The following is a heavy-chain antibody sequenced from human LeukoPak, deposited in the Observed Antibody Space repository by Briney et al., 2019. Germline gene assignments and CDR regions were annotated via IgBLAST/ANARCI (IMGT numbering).Heavy chain of an antibody. Sequence: GSLRLSCAASGFTFSSYSMNWVRQAPGKGLEWVSYISSSSSTIYYADSVKGRFTISRDNAKNSLYLQMNSLRAEDTAVYYCARDVVPAAISYYFDYWGQGTLVTVSS. V-gene: IGHV3-48*01. D-gene: IGHD2-2*01. J-gene: IGHJ4*02. CDR2: ISSSSSTI. CDR1: GFTFSSYS. CDR3: ARDVVPAAISYYFDY.